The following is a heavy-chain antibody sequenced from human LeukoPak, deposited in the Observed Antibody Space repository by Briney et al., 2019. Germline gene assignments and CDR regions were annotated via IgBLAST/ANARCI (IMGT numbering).Heavy chain of an antibody. J-gene: IGHJ6*03. D-gene: IGHD6-13*01. CDR1: GGSFSGYY. CDR2: INHSGST. Sequence: PSETLSLTCAVYGGSFSGYYWSWIRQPPGKGLEWIGEINHSGSTNYNPSLKSRVTISVDTSKNQFSLKLSSVTAADTAVYYCARGRSSTPYYYCYYMDVWGKGTTVSVSS. V-gene: IGHV4-34*01. CDR3: ARGRSSTPYYYCYYMDV.